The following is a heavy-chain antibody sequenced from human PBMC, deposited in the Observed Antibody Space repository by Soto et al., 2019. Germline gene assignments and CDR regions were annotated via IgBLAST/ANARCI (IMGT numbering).Heavy chain of an antibody. V-gene: IGHV3-48*02. D-gene: IGHD3-10*01. CDR1: GSTLSSYS. Sequence: GGSLRLSCVASGSTLSSYSMNWVRQAPGKGLEWVSYISRSGSNVYYADSVRGRFTISRDSVKNTLYLQMNSLRDDDTAVYYCAREGGSGSYLFCWGQGTLVTVSS. CDR3: AREGGSGSYLFC. CDR2: ISRSGSNV. J-gene: IGHJ4*02.